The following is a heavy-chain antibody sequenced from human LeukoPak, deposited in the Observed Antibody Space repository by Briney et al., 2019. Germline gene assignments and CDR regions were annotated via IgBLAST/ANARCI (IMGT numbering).Heavy chain of an antibody. D-gene: IGHD2-2*02. CDR2: INHSGST. Sequence: SETLSLTCAVYGGSFSGYYWSWIRQPPGKGLEWIGEINHSGSTNYNPSLKSRVTISVDTSKNQFSLKLSSVTAADTAVYYCARGGRVVPAAIRRVWYFDYWGQGTLVTVSS. CDR3: ARGGRVVPAAIRRVWYFDY. J-gene: IGHJ4*02. CDR1: GGSFSGYY. V-gene: IGHV4-34*01.